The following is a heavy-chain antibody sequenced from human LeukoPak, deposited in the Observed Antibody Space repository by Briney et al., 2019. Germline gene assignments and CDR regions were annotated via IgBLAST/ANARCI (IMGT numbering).Heavy chain of an antibody. D-gene: IGHD6-19*01. J-gene: IGHJ5*02. V-gene: IGHV4-4*02. CDR1: GGSISSSNW. CDR2: IYHSGST. CDR3: ARDPGVAGTSSRFDP. Sequence: SGTLSLTCAVSGGSISSSNWWSWVRQPPGKGLEWIGEIYHSGSTNYNPSLKSRVTISVDKSKNQFSLKLSSVTAADTAVYYCARDPGVAGTSSRFDPWGQGTLVTVSS.